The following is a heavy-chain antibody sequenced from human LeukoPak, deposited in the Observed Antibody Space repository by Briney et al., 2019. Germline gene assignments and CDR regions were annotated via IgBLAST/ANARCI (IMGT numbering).Heavy chain of an antibody. J-gene: IGHJ6*03. Sequence: GGSLRLSCAASGFTFSSYWMHWVRQAPGKGLEWVSLISWDGGSTYYADSVKGRFTISRDNSKNSLYLQMNSLRTEDTALYYCAKDLVGATTLGPDYYYMDVWGKGTTVTVSS. CDR2: ISWDGGST. CDR3: AKDLVGATTLGPDYYYMDV. D-gene: IGHD1-26*01. CDR1: GFTFSSYW. V-gene: IGHV3-43*01.